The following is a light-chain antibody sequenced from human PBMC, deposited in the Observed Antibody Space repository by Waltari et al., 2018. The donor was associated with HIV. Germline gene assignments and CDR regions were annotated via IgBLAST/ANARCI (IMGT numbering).Light chain of an antibody. CDR3: MLFFRSSYL. Sequence: QAVVTQEPSVTVSPGGTVTLNSTSAPGPVNHAPYSNWFQQRPGQATRPLFYSSTRRHSLTPERFSASLVDDRAALLLSVVWPADEAVYYCMLFFRSSYLFGGGTKVTVL. CDR1: PGPVNHAPY. V-gene: IGLV7-43*01. J-gene: IGLJ2*01. CDR2: SST.